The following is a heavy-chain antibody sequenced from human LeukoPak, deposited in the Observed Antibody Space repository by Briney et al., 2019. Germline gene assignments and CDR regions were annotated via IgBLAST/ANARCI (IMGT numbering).Heavy chain of an antibody. V-gene: IGHV3-33*07. D-gene: IGHD3-10*01. CDR1: GFTFRSYG. CDR2: IWYDGSKI. CDR3: ARVRGRNYGSGSYAGLDV. J-gene: IGHJ6*04. Sequence: GGSLRLSCAASGFTFRSYGMYWVRQAPGKGLEWVADIWYDGSKIYYADSVKGRFTISRDNSKNTLYMEMNSLRAEDTAVYYCARVRGRNYGSGSYAGLDVWGKGTTVTVSS.